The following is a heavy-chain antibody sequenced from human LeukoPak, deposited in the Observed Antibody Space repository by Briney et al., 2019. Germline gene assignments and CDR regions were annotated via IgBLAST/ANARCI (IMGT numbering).Heavy chain of an antibody. Sequence: ASVTVSCKASGGTFIIYAISWVRQAPGQGLEWMGRIIPILGIANYAQKFQGRVTITADKSTSTAYMELSSLRSEDTAVYYCARDYYGSGSPIYDYWGQGTLVTVSS. D-gene: IGHD3-10*01. CDR3: ARDYYGSGSPIYDY. V-gene: IGHV1-69*04. CDR1: GGTFIIYA. J-gene: IGHJ4*02. CDR2: IIPILGIA.